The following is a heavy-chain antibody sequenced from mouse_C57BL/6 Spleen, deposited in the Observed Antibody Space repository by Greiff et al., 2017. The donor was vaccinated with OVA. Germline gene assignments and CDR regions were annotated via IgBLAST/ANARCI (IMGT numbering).Heavy chain of an antibody. CDR2: IYPGSGST. CDR3: AREGSYGDEAMDY. D-gene: IGHD2-13*01. V-gene: IGHV1-55*01. J-gene: IGHJ4*01. Sequence: QVQLQQPGAELVKPGASVKMSCKASGYTFTSYWITWVKQRPGQGLEWIGDIYPGSGSTNYNEKFKSKATLTVDTSSSTAYMQLSSLTSEDSAVYYCAREGSYGDEAMDYWGQGTSVTVSS. CDR1: GYTFTSYW.